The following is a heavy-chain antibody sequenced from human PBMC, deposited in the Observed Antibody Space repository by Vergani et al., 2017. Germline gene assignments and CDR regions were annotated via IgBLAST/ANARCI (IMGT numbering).Heavy chain of an antibody. CDR3: TTDMYYDFWSGSTTYGMDV. CDR1: GFTFSNAW. V-gene: IGHV3-15*01. CDR2: IKSKTDGGTT. Sequence: EVQLVESGGGLVKPGGSLRLSCAASGFTFSNAWLSWVRQAPGKGLEWVGRIKSKTDGGTTDYAAPVKGRFTISRDDSKNTLYLQMNSLKTEDTAVYYCTTDMYYDFWSGSTTYGMDVWGQGTTVTVSS. D-gene: IGHD3-3*01. J-gene: IGHJ6*02.